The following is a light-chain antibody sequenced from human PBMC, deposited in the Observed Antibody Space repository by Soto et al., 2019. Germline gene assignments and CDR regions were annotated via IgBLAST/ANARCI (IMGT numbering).Light chain of an antibody. V-gene: IGLV4-69*01. J-gene: IGLJ7*01. Sequence: QSVLTQSPSASASLGASVKLTCTLSSGHSSYAIAWHQQQPEKGPRYLMKLNSDGSHSKGDGLPDRFSGSSSGAERYLTIASLQSEDEADYYCQTWGTGPAVFGGGTQLTVL. CDR1: SGHSSYA. CDR2: LNSDGSH. CDR3: QTWGTGPAV.